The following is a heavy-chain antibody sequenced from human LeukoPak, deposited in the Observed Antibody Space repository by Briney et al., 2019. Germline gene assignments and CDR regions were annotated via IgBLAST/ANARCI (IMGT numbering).Heavy chain of an antibody. Sequence: PGGSLRLSCAAYGFTFSNYWMSWVRQAPGKGLEWVANIKQEGSEKYHVDSVKGRFTISRDNSKNTLYLQMNSLRAEDTAVYYCAREDFLSSSWSPEGYFDYWGQGTLVTVSS. D-gene: IGHD6-13*01. J-gene: IGHJ4*02. CDR1: GFTFSNYW. CDR3: AREDFLSSSWSPEGYFDY. V-gene: IGHV3-7*01. CDR2: IKQEGSEK.